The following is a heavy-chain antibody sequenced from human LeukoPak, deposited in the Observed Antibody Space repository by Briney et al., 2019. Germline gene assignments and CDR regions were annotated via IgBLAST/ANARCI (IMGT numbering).Heavy chain of an antibody. CDR1: LGSHW. J-gene: IGHJ4*02. V-gene: IGHV3-7*01. CDR2: IKEDGSQK. Sequence: GGSPRLSCVGALGSHWMGWVRQAPGKGLEWVANIKEDGSQKYYMDSVKGRFTISRDNAKSSLFLQMNNLRVEDTAVYYCTRDQTWGQGTLVTVSS. CDR3: TRDQT.